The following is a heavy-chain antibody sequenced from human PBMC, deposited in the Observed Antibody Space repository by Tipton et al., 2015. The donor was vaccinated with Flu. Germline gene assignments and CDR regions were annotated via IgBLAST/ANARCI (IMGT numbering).Heavy chain of an antibody. CDR1: GVSISAYY. D-gene: IGHD1-1*01. V-gene: IGHV4-4*07. CDR2: IYASGST. Sequence: TLSLTCTVSGVSISAYYWNWIRQPAGKGLEWIGRIYASGSTTYNPSLKSRVTMSVDTSKKQFSLKLSSVTAADTAVYFCASTTNVGRTIEPNFDYWGQGTLVTVSS. CDR3: ASTTNVGRTIEPNFDY. J-gene: IGHJ4*02.